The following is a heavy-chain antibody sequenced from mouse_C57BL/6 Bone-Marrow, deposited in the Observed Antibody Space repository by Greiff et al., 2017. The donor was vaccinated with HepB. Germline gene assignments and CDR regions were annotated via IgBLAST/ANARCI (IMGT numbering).Heavy chain of an antibody. V-gene: IGHV1-7*01. Sequence: VQLQQSGAELAKPGASVKLSCKASGYTFTSYWMHWVKQRPGQGREWIGYINPSSGYTKYNQKFKDKATLTADKSSSTAYMQLSSRTYEDSAVYYCNSPHYAMDYWGQGTSVTVSS. CDR2: INPSSGYT. CDR3: NSPHYAMDY. CDR1: GYTFTSYW. D-gene: IGHD2-12*01. J-gene: IGHJ4*01.